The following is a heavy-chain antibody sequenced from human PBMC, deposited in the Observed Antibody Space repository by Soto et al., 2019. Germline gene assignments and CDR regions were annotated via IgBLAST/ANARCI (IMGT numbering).Heavy chain of an antibody. J-gene: IGHJ3*02. V-gene: IGHV5-51*01. CDR1: GYSFTSYW. Sequence: GESLKISCKGSGYSFTSYWIGWVRQMPGKGLECMGIIYPGDSDTRYSPSFQGQVTISADKSISTAYLQWSNLKASDTAMYYCARRRSSTAFDIWGQGTMVTVSS. D-gene: IGHD2-2*01. CDR2: IYPGDSDT. CDR3: ARRRSSTAFDI.